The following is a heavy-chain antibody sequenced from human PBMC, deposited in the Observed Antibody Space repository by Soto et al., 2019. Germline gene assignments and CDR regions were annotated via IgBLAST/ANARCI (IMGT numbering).Heavy chain of an antibody. CDR3: ARDGSSSWLFDY. V-gene: IGHV3-53*02. Sequence: EVQLVETGGGLIQPGGSLRLSCAASGFTVSSNYMSWVRQAPGKGLEWVSVIYSGGSTYYADSVKGRFTISRDNSKNTLYLQMTSLRAEDTAVYYCARDGSSSWLFDYWGQGTLVTVSS. CDR2: IYSGGST. CDR1: GFTVSSNY. J-gene: IGHJ4*02. D-gene: IGHD6-13*01.